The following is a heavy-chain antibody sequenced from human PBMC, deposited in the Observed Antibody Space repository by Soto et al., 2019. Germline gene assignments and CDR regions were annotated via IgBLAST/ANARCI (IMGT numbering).Heavy chain of an antibody. CDR3: ASNGRFGSSWRVLDY. V-gene: IGHV3-48*02. Sequence: WGSLRLSCAASGFTFSSYSMNWVCQAPGKGLEWVSYISSSSSTIYYADSVKGRFTISRDNAKNSLYLQMNSLRDEDTAVYYSASNGRFGSSWRVLDYWGQGTLVTVSS. CDR2: ISSSSSTI. CDR1: GFTFSSYS. D-gene: IGHD6-13*01. J-gene: IGHJ4*02.